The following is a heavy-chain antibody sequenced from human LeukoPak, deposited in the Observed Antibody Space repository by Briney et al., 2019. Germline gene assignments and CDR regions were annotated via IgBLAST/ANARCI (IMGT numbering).Heavy chain of an antibody. CDR3: ARVAVAGLAEYFQH. CDR2: ISAYNGNT. D-gene: IGHD6-19*01. Sequence: ASVKVSCKASGYTFTGYYMHWVRQAPGQGLEWMGWISAYNGNTNYAQKLQGRVTMTTDTSTSTAYMELRSLRSDDTAVYYCARVAVAGLAEYFQHWGQGTLVTVSS. CDR1: GYTFTGYY. V-gene: IGHV1-18*04. J-gene: IGHJ1*01.